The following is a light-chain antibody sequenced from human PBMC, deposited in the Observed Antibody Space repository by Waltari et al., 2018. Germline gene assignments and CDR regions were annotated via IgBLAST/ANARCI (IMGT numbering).Light chain of an antibody. V-gene: IGLV4-69*01. CDR1: SGHSSNI. J-gene: IGLJ3*02. CDR3: QTGGHGTWV. CDR2: INSDGSH. Sequence: QLVLTQSPSASASLGASVKLTCTLDSGHSSNIVAWLPQQPEKGPRYLMKINSDGSHSKGDEIPDRFSGSSSGAERYLTISSVQSEDEADYYCQTGGHGTWVFGGETKLTVL.